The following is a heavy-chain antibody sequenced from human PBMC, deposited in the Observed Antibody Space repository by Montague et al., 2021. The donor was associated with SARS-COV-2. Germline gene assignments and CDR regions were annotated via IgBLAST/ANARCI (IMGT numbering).Heavy chain of an antibody. J-gene: IGHJ6*02. D-gene: IGHD3-16*02. CDR3: ARDRIGLRLGELSLREGYYGMDV. CDR2: ISYDGSNK. V-gene: IGHV3-30-3*01. CDR1: GFTFSSYA. Sequence: SLRLSWAASGFTFSSYAMHWVRQAPGKGLKWVAVISYDGSNKYYADSVKGRFTISRDNSKNTLYLQMNSLRAEDTAVYYCARDRIGLRLGELSLREGYYGMDVWGQGPTVTVPS.